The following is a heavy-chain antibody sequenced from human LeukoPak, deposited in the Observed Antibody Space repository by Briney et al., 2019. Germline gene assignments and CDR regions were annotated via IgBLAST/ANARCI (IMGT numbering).Heavy chain of an antibody. CDR3: AKELDTMFFDY. D-gene: IGHD3-10*02. V-gene: IGHV3-43*01. CDR1: EFNFDRYT. J-gene: IGHJ4*02. CDR2: AGWAGGTT. Sequence: GGSLRLSCATSEFNFDRYTIHWVRQAPGKGLEWVSLAGWAGGTTFYSDSVRGRFTISRDSGRKSVYLQMNSLTTDDTAFYFCAKELDTMFFDYWGQGALVTVSS.